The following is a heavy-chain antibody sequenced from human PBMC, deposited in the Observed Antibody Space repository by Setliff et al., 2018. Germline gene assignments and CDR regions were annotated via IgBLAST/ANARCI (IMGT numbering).Heavy chain of an antibody. CDR2: IIPILGIA. CDR3: ATIYDSSGHFYPDY. D-gene: IGHD3-22*01. J-gene: IGHJ4*02. CDR1: GGTFSSYA. Sequence: SVKVSCKASGGTFSSYAISWVRQAPGQGLEWMGGIIPILGIANYAQKFQGRVTITTDESTSTAYMELSSLRSEDTAVYYCATIYDSSGHFYPDYWGQGTLVTVSS. V-gene: IGHV1-69*10.